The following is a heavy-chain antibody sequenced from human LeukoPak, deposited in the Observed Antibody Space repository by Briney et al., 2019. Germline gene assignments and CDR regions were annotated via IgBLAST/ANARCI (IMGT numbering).Heavy chain of an antibody. CDR2: INHSGST. D-gene: IGHD3-10*01. V-gene: IGHV4-34*01. J-gene: IGHJ4*02. CDR1: GGSFSGYY. Sequence: PSETLSLTCAVYGGSFSGYYWSWIRQPPGKGLEWIGEINHSGSTNYNPSLKSRVTISVDTSKNQFSLKLSSVTAAGTAVYYCARVRRHYYGSGSYYYYFDYWGQGTLVTVSS. CDR3: ARVRRHYYGSGSYYYYFDY.